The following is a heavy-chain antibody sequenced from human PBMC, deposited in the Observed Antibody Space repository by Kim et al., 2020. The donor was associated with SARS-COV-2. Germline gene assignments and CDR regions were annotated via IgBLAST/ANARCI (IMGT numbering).Heavy chain of an antibody. CDR3: ARGRGVTTPGDF. J-gene: IGHJ4*02. D-gene: IGHD4-17*01. CDR2: IKQEGSEK. V-gene: IGHV3-7*01. CDR1: GFMFSNYW. Sequence: GGSLRLSCAASGFMFSNYWMNWIRQAPGKGLEWVANIKQEGSEKYYVDSVKGRFTISRDNARNSLYLQMNSLRVEDTAVYYCARGRGVTTPGDFWGQGTLVTVSS.